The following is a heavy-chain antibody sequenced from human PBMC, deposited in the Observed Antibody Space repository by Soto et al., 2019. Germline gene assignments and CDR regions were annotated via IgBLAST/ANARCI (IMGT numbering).Heavy chain of an antibody. V-gene: IGHV4-31*03. Sequence: QVQLQESGPGLVKPSQTLYLTCTVSGGSIRSGGYYWSWIRQHPGKGLEWIGYIYYSGSTYYNPSLKSRVTISVDTSKNQFSLRLSSVTAADTAVYYCARTRYCSTTSCYGDFDYWGQGTLVTVSS. CDR2: IYYSGST. CDR3: ARTRYCSTTSCYGDFDY. D-gene: IGHD2-2*01. CDR1: GGSIRSGGYY. J-gene: IGHJ4*02.